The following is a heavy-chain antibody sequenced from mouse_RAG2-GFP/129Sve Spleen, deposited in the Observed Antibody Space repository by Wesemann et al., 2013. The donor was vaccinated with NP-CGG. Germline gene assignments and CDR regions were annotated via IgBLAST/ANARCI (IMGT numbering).Heavy chain of an antibody. CDR1: GYTFTSYW. Sequence: QVQLQQPGAELVKPGASVKLSCKASGYTFTSYWMHWVKQRPGQGLEWIGEINPSNGRTNYNEKFKSKATLTVDKSSSTAYMQLSSLTSEDSAVYYCASYYGILWFAYWGAKGGLWVTVSA. V-gene: IGHV1S81*02. CDR2: INPSNGRT. CDR3: ASYYGILWFAY. J-gene: IGHJ3*01. D-gene: IGHD2-10*01.